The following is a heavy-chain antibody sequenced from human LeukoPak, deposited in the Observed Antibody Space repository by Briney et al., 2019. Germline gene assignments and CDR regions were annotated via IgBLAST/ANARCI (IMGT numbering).Heavy chain of an antibody. V-gene: IGHV1-69*13. CDR2: IIPIFGTA. J-gene: IGHJ2*01. CDR1: GGTLSSYA. D-gene: IGHD6-19*01. Sequence: GASVKVSCKASGGTLSSYAISWVRQAPGQGLEWMGGIIPIFGTANYAQKFQGRVTITADESTSTAYMELNSLRSEDTAVYYCARGAVAGTLHFDLWGRGTLVTVSS. CDR3: ARGAVAGTLHFDL.